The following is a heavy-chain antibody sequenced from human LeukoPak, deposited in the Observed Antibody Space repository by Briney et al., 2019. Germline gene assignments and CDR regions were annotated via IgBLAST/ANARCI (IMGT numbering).Heavy chain of an antibody. V-gene: IGHV4-59*01. CDR1: GGSISSYY. CDR3: ATNAGYCSSTSCYSWFDP. D-gene: IGHD2-2*01. Sequence: SETLSLTCTVSGGSISSYYWSWIRQPPGKGLEWIGYIYYSGSTNYNPSLKSRVTISVDTSKNQFSLKLSSATAADTAVYYCATNAGYCSSTSCYSWFDPWGQGTLVTVSS. J-gene: IGHJ5*02. CDR2: IYYSGST.